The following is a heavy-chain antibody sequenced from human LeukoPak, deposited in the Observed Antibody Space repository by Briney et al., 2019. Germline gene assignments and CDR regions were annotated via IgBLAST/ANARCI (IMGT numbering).Heavy chain of an antibody. D-gene: IGHD6-25*01. V-gene: IGHV1-3*01. CDR2: INAGNGNT. CDR3: ARSGTVGKSFDY. J-gene: IGHJ4*02. CDR1: GYTFTSYA. Sequence: ASVQVSCQASGYTFTSYAMHWVRQAPGQRLEWMGWINAGNGNTKYSQKFQGRVTITKDTSASTAYMELSSLRSEDTAVYYCARSGTVGKSFDYWGQGTLVTVSS.